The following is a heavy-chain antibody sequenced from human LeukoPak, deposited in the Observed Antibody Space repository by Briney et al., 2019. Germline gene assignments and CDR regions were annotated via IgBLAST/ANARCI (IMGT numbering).Heavy chain of an antibody. J-gene: IGHJ4*02. D-gene: IGHD3-16*01. CDR1: GYTFTINH. CDR2: INPSGDST. CDR3: AKLATSDTGETY. V-gene: IGHV1-46*01. Sequence: ASVKVSCKASGYTFTINHIHWVRQAPGQGLEWMGVINPSGDSTTYAQNFQGRVTMTRDTSTSTVYMELRSLRSEDTAIYYCAKLATSDTGETYWGQGTLVTVSS.